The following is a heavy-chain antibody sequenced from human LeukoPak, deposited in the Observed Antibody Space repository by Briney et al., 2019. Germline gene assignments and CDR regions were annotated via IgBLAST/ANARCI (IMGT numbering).Heavy chain of an antibody. CDR3: ARHRTSNTWYVVFDI. J-gene: IGHJ3*02. Sequence: QPGGSLRLSCAASEFTFSNYWMSWVRQAPGTGLEWVANIKQDGSEKYYVDSVEGRFTISRDNAKNSLYLQMNSLRAEDTAVYYCARHRTSNTWYVVFDIWGQGTMVTVSS. CDR2: IKQDGSEK. V-gene: IGHV3-7*04. CDR1: EFTFSNYW. D-gene: IGHD6-13*01.